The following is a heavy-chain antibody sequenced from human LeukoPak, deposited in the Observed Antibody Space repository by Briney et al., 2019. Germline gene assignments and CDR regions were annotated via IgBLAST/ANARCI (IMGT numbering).Heavy chain of an antibody. V-gene: IGHV4-39*01. D-gene: IGHD1-26*01. J-gene: IGHJ5*02. CDR3: ATHSGSYYDRAYNWFDP. CDR2: IYYSGST. Sequence: SETLSLTCTVSGGSISSSSYCWGWIRQPPGKGLEWIGSIYYSGSTYYNPSLKSRVTISVDTSKNQFSLKLSSVTAADTAVYYCATHSGSYYDRAYNWFDPWGQGTLVTVSS. CDR1: GGSISSSSYC.